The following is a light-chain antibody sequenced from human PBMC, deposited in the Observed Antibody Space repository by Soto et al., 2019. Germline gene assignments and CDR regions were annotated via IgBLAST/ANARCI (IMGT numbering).Light chain of an antibody. Sequence: QSALTQPASVSGSPGQSITISCTGTSSDVGGYNYISWYQQHPGKTPRLIIYNFNNRPSGVSNRFSASKSGNTASLTISGLQAEDEADYYCSSYRTGSVIFGGGTKLTVL. V-gene: IGLV2-14*03. CDR1: SSDVGGYNY. CDR3: SSYRTGSVI. J-gene: IGLJ2*01. CDR2: NFN.